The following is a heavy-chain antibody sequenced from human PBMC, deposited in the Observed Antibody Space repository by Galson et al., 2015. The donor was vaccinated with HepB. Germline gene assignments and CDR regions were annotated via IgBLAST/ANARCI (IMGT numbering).Heavy chain of an antibody. V-gene: IGHV3-53*01. CDR1: GFTVSSYY. Sequence: SLRLSCAASGFTVSSYYMSWVRQAPGKGLEWVSVIYTDDSSYYADSVKGRFTISRDNSRNTLYLQMNSLRVDDTAVYYCARDRYYDSSRGVDYWGQGTLVTVSS. J-gene: IGHJ4*02. CDR3: ARDRYYDSSRGVDY. CDR2: IYTDDSS. D-gene: IGHD3-22*01.